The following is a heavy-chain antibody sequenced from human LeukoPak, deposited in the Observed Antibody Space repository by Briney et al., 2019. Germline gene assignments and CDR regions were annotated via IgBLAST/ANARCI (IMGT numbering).Heavy chain of an antibody. CDR2: LYIGGST. V-gene: IGHV3-66*01. CDR3: AREYYDNSGGEDAFDI. Sequence: GGSLRLSCAASGFSVSSNYMSWVRQAPGKGLECVSTLYIGGSTYYADSVKGRFTISRDNSKNTLFLQMSSLRAEDTAMYYCAREYYDNSGGEDAFDIWGPGTMVTVSS. J-gene: IGHJ3*02. D-gene: IGHD3-22*01. CDR1: GFSVSSNY.